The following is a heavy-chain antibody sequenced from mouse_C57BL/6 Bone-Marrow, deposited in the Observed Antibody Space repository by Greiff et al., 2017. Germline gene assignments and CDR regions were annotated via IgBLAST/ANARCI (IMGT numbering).Heavy chain of an antibody. J-gene: IGHJ3*01. CDR1: GFTFSNYW. D-gene: IGHD1-1*01. CDR2: IRLKSDNYAT. Sequence: EVKLVESGGGLVQPGGSMKLSCVASGFTFSNYWMNWVRQSPEKGLEWVAQIRLKSDNYATHYAESVKGRFTISRDDSKSSVYLQMNNLRAEDTGIYYCTVPHYGSSYGFAYWGQGTLVTVSA. CDR3: TVPHYGSSYGFAY. V-gene: IGHV6-3*01.